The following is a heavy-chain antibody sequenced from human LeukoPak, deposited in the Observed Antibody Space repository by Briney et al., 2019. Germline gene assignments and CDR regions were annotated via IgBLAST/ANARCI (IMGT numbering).Heavy chain of an antibody. CDR2: ISGSGGST. J-gene: IGHJ1*01. CDR3: AKDRYSYGYRRALGCRQYFQH. CDR1: GFTFSSYA. Sequence: PGGSLRLSCAASGFTFSSYAMSWVRQAPGKGLEWVSAISGSGGSTYYADSVKGRFTISRDNSKNTLYLQMNSLRAEDTAVYYCAKDRYSYGYRRALGCRQYFQHWGQGTLVTVSS. D-gene: IGHD5-18*01. V-gene: IGHV3-23*01.